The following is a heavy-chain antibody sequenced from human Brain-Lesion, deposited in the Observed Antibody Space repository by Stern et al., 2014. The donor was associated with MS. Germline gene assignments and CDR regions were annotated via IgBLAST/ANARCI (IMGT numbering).Heavy chain of an antibody. V-gene: IGHV4-4*02. CDR2: SDHSGST. CDR3: ARFPASRPHVFDS. J-gene: IGHJ4*02. D-gene: IGHD6-13*01. Sequence: QLQLQESGPGLVKPSGTLSLTCAVSGGSISSSNWWSWVRQSPGKGLEWIGESDHSGSTIYNPSLKSRVTVSVDKSKNRFFLNLRSVPAADTAVYFCARFPASRPHVFDSWGQGTLVTVSS. CDR1: GGSISSSNW.